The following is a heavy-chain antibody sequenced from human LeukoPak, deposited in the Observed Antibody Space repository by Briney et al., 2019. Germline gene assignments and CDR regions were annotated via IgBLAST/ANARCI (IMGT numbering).Heavy chain of an antibody. CDR1: GYTLTELS. Sequence: ASVKVSCKVSGYTLTELSMHWVRQAPGKGLEWMGGFDPEDGETIYAQKFQGRVTMTEDTSTDTAYMELSSLRSEDTAVYYCARDIYGDSTNWYFDLWGRGTLVTVSS. CDR2: FDPEDGET. J-gene: IGHJ2*01. V-gene: IGHV1-24*01. D-gene: IGHD4-17*01. CDR3: ARDIYGDSTNWYFDL.